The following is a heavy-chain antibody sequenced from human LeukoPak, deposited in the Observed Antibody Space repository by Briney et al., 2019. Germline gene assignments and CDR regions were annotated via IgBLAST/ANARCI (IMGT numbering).Heavy chain of an antibody. J-gene: IGHJ4*02. D-gene: IGHD3-10*01. CDR3: ARGGEGLADDY. Sequence: PSETLSLTCAVYGGSFSGYYWSWIRQTPGKGLEWIGEINHSGSTNYNPSLKSRVTISVDTSKNQFSLKLSSVTAADTAVYYCARGGEGLADDYWGQGTLVTVSS. CDR1: GGSFSGYY. V-gene: IGHV4-34*01. CDR2: INHSGST.